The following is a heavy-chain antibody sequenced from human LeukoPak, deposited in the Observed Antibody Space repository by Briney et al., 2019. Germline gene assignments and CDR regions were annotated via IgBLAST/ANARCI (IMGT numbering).Heavy chain of an antibody. V-gene: IGHV3-23*01. CDR3: AKGAVPAAPPIDYYYYMDV. CDR2: ISGSGGST. CDR1: GFTFSSYA. Sequence: GGSLRLSCAASGFTFSSYAMSWVRQAPGKGLEWVSAISGSGGSTYYADSVKGRFTISRDNSKNTLYLQMNSLRAEDTAVYYCAKGAVPAAPPIDYYYYMDVWGKGTTVTVSS. D-gene: IGHD2-2*01. J-gene: IGHJ6*03.